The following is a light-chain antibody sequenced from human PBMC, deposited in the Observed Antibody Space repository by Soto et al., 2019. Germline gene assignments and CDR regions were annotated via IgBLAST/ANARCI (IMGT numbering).Light chain of an antibody. J-gene: IGLJ3*02. CDR2: GNT. Sequence: QSVLTQPPSVSGAPGQRVTISCTASSSNIGAGYDVHWYQQLPGTAPKLLIYGNTNRPSGGPDRFSGSKSGTSASLAITGLQAEDEADYYCQSYDSSLSAWVFGGGTQLTVL. CDR3: QSYDSSLSAWV. CDR1: SSNIGAGYD. V-gene: IGLV1-40*01.